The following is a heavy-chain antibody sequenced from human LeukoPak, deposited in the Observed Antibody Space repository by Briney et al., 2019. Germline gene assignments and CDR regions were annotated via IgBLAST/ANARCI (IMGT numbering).Heavy chain of an antibody. CDR2: INPSGGST. CDR1: GYTFTSYY. CDR3: ARELRHCSSTSCYGELDP. D-gene: IGHD2-2*01. J-gene: IGHJ5*02. V-gene: IGHV1-46*01. Sequence: ASVKVSCKASGYTFTSYYMHWVRQAPGQGLEWMGIINPSGGSTSYAQKFQGRVTMTRDMSTSTVYMELSSLRSEDTAVYYCARELRHCSSTSCYGELDPWGQGTLVTVSS.